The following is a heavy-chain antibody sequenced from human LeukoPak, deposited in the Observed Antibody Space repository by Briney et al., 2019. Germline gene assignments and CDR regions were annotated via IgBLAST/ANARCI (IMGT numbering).Heavy chain of an antibody. D-gene: IGHD2-15*01. CDR2: IDPSDSYT. CDR3: ARHGPYCSGGSCYSYYYYGMDV. Sequence: GESLKISCKSSGYSFTSYWISWVRQMPGKGLEWMGRIDPSDSYTNYSPSFQGHVTISADKSISTAYLQWSSLKASDTAMYYCARHGPYCSGGSCYSYYYYGMDVWGQGTTVTVSS. V-gene: IGHV5-10-1*01. CDR1: GYSFTSYW. J-gene: IGHJ6*02.